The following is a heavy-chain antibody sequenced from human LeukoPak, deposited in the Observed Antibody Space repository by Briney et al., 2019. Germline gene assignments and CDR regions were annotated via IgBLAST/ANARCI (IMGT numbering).Heavy chain of an antibody. CDR2: IKKDGSEK. V-gene: IGHV3-7*01. CDR1: GFTFSNNW. D-gene: IGHD3-10*01. Sequence: GGSLRLSCAASGFTFSNNWMSWVRQAPGKGLECVANIKKDGSEKYYINSVKGRFTISRDNAKNSLYLQMNGLRAEDTSVYYCARDPAFGAFDIWGRGTLVTVSS. J-gene: IGHJ3*02. CDR3: ARDPAFGAFDI.